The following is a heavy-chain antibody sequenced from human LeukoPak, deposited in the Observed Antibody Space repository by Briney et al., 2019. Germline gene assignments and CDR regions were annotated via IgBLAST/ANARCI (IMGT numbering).Heavy chain of an antibody. J-gene: IGHJ4*02. CDR3: AKMAARPQDY. V-gene: IGHV3-30*02. CDR2: IRYDGSNK. CDR1: GFTFSSYG. D-gene: IGHD6-6*01. Sequence: PGGSLRLSCAASGFTFSSYGMHWVRQAPGKGLEWVAFIRYDGSNKYYADSVKGRFTTSRDDSKNTLYLQMNSLRAEDTAVYYCAKMAARPQDYWGQGTLVTVSS.